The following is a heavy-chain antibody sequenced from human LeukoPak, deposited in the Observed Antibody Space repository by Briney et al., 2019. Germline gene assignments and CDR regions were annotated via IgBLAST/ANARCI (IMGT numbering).Heavy chain of an antibody. Sequence: GGSLRLSCAASGFTFSSYSMNWVRQAPGKGLEWVSYISSSSSTIYYADSVKGRFTIPRDNAKNSLYLQMNSLRAEDTAVYYCAREGSGGYDSSGYYDLDYWGQGTLVTVSS. CDR2: ISSSSSTI. J-gene: IGHJ4*02. D-gene: IGHD3-22*01. V-gene: IGHV3-48*04. CDR3: AREGSGGYDSSGYYDLDY. CDR1: GFTFSSYS.